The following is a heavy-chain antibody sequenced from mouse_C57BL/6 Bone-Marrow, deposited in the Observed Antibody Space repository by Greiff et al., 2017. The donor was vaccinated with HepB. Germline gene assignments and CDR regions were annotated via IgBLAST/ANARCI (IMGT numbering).Heavy chain of an antibody. CDR2: ISNGGGST. CDR1: GFTFSDYY. V-gene: IGHV5-12*01. D-gene: IGHD2-4*01. CDR3: ARQTMTHYYAMDY. Sequence: EVQVVESGGGLVQPGGSLKLSCAASGFTFSDYYMYWVRQTPEKRLEWVAYISNGGGSTYYPDTVKGRFTISRDNAKNTLYLQMSRLKSEDTAMYYCARQTMTHYYAMDYWGQGTSVTVSS. J-gene: IGHJ4*01.